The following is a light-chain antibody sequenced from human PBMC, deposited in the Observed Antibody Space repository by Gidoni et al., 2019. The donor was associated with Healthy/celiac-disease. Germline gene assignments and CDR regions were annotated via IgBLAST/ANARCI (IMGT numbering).Light chain of an antibody. CDR3: QAWDSSTGV. J-gene: IGLJ1*01. CDR2: QDS. Sequence: SYELTPPPSLSVSPGQTASITCSGDKLGDKYACWYQQKPGQSPVLVIYQDSKRPSGIPERFSGSNSGNTATLTISGTQAMDEADYYCQAWDSSTGVFGTGTKVTVL. CDR1: KLGDKY. V-gene: IGLV3-1*01.